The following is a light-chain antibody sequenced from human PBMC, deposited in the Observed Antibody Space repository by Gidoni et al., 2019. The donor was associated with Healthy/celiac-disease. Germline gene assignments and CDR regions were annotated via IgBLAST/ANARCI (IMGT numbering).Light chain of an antibody. CDR1: QSVSSSY. J-gene: IGKJ5*01. CDR3: QQYGSSPIT. V-gene: IGKV3-20*01. Sequence: EIVLTQSPGTLSLSPGERATLSCRASQSVSSSYLAWYQQKPGQAPRLLIYGESSRATGIPDRFSGSGSGTDFTLTISRLEPEDFAVYYCQQYGSSPITFXQXTRLEIK. CDR2: GES.